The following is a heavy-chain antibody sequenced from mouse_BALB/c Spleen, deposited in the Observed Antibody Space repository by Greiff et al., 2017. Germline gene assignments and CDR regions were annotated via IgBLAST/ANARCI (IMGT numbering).Heavy chain of an antibody. V-gene: IGHV1-4*01. CDR1: GYTFTSYT. J-gene: IGHJ4*01. CDR3: ARDYYCSSYEGAMDY. Sequence: QVQLQQSGAELARPGASVTMSCKASGYTFTSYTMHWVKQRPGQGLEWIGYINPSSGYTNYNQTFKDKATLTADTSSSTAYMQLSSLTSEDSAVYYCARDYYCSSYEGAMDYWGQGTSVTVSS. D-gene: IGHD1-1*01. CDR2: INPSSGYT.